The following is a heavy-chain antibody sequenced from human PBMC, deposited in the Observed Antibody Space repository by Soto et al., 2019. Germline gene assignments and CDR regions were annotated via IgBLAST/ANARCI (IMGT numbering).Heavy chain of an antibody. Sequence: GGSLRLSCAASGFTFDDYAMHWVRQAPGKGLEWVSGISWNSGSIGYADSVKGRFTISRDNAKNSLYLQMNSLRAEDTALYYCAKSYYDSSGYYYNYYYYGMDVWGQGTTVTVSS. J-gene: IGHJ6*02. D-gene: IGHD3-22*01. CDR1: GFTFDDYA. V-gene: IGHV3-9*01. CDR2: ISWNSGSI. CDR3: AKSYYDSSGYYYNYYYYGMDV.